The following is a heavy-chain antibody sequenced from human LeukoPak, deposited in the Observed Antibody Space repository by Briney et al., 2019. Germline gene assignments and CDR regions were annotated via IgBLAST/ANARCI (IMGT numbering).Heavy chain of an antibody. J-gene: IGHJ4*02. CDR2: IVVGSGNT. CDR1: GFTFTSSA. Sequence: SVKVSCKASGFTFTSSAMQWVRQARGQRLEWIGWIVVGSGNTNYAQKFQERVTITRDMSTSTAYMELSSLRSEDTAVYYCVTDPVGYCSSDGCYSVDYWGQGTLVTVSS. V-gene: IGHV1-58*02. D-gene: IGHD2-15*01. CDR3: VTDPVGYCSSDGCYSVDY.